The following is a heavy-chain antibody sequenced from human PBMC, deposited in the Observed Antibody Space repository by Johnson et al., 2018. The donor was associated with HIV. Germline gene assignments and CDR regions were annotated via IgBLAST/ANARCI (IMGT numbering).Heavy chain of an antibody. J-gene: IGHJ3*02. Sequence: QVQLVESGGGVVQPGRSLRLSCAASGFTFSSYAMHWVRQAPGTGLEWVAVISYDGSNKYYADSVKGRFTISRATSKNTLYLQMNSRRAEDTAVYYCARDGGYSSSWYKYAFDIWGQGTMVTVSS. D-gene: IGHD6-13*01. CDR3: ARDGGYSSSWYKYAFDI. CDR1: GFTFSSYA. V-gene: IGHV3-30*04. CDR2: ISYDGSNK.